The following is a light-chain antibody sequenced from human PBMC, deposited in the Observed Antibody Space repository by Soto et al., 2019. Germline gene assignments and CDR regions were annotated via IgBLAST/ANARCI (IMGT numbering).Light chain of an antibody. V-gene: IGKV1-27*01. Sequence: DIQMTQSPSSLSASIGDRVTITCRASQGIGNHLAWYQQKSGKPPKLLIFGAAALHSEALSLFSRYASETDFTLTISRLQPEDVATYYCQKYRSVPHAFGG. CDR1: QGIGNH. CDR2: GAA. J-gene: IGKJ4*01. CDR3: QKYRSVPHA.